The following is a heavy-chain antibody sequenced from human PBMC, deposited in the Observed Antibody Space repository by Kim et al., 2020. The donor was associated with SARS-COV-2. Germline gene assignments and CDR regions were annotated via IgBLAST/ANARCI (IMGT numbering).Heavy chain of an antibody. CDR1: GFTFDDYA. J-gene: IGHJ4*02. Sequence: GGSLRLSCAASGFTFDDYAMHWVRQAPGKGLEWVSGISWNSGSIGYADSVKGRFTISRDNAKNSLYLQMNSLRAEDTALYYCAKCNWGLSRSGGSCYPDYWGQGTLVTVSS. CDR3: AKCNWGLSRSGGSCYPDY. V-gene: IGHV3-9*01. D-gene: IGHD2-15*01. CDR2: ISWNSGSI.